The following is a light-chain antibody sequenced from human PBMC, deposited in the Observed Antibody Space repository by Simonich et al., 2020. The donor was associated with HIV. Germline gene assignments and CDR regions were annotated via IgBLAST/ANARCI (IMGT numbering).Light chain of an antibody. CDR3: CSYAGSSTVV. V-gene: IGLV2-23*01. CDR1: SSDVGSYNL. CDR2: EGS. J-gene: IGLJ2*01. Sequence: QSALTQPASVSGSPGQSITISCTGTSSDVGSYNLVSWYQQHPGKAPKLMFYEGSKRPSGVSNRFSGSKSGNMAALTISGLQAEDEADYYCCSYAGSSTVVFGGGTKLTVL.